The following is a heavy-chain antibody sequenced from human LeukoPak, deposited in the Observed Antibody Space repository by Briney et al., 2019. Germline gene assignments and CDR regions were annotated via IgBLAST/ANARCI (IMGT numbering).Heavy chain of an antibody. Sequence: KPGGSLRLSCAASGFTFSSYSMNWVRQAPGKGLEWVSSISSSSSYIYYADSVKGRFTISRDNAKNSLYLQMNSLRAEDTAVYYCARDDSGSLRGLYYYYYGMDVWGQGTTVTVSS. CDR1: GFTFSSYS. J-gene: IGHJ6*02. CDR2: ISSSSSYI. V-gene: IGHV3-21*01. CDR3: ARDDSGSLRGLYYYYYGMDV. D-gene: IGHD1-26*01.